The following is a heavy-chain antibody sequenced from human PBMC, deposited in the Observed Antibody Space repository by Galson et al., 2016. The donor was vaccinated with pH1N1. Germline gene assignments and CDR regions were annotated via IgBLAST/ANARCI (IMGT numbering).Heavy chain of an antibody. CDR3: AYRGYCSGGSCYAFDS. D-gene: IGHD2-15*01. Sequence: SVKVSCKASGDTFSSYYMHWVRQAPGQGLEWMGIINTSGGSTRYAEKFQGRVTMTRDTSTSTVYMELSSLRSDDTAVYYCAYRGYCSGGSCYAFDSWGQGTMVTVSS. J-gene: IGHJ3*02. CDR2: INTSGGST. V-gene: IGHV1-46*01. CDR1: GDTFSSYY.